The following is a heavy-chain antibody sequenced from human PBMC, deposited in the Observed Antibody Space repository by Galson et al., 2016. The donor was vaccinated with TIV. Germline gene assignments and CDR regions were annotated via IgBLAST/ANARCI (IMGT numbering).Heavy chain of an antibody. J-gene: IGHJ4*02. Sequence: SVKVSCKASGGTFSSCSISWVRQAPGQGLEWMGRIVPILGMTNYAQKFQGRVTITADKSTSTAYMDLSSLRSEDTAMYYCSIAPGTYNTAWYVYWGQGTLVTVSS. D-gene: IGHD6-19*01. CDR2: IVPILGMT. CDR1: GGTFSSCS. CDR3: SIAPGTYNTAWYVY. V-gene: IGHV1-69*02.